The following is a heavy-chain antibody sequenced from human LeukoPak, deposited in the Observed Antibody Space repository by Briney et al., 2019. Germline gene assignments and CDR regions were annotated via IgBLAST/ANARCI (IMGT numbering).Heavy chain of an antibody. V-gene: IGHV4-30-2*01. CDR3: ATRIAVAGSLDY. J-gene: IGHJ4*02. D-gene: IGHD6-19*01. Sequence: SQTLSLTCAVSGGSISSGGYSWSWIRQPPGKGLEWIGEINHSGSTNYNPSLKSRVTISVDTSKNQFSLKLSSVTAADTAVYYCATRIAVAGSLDYWGQGTLVTVSS. CDR2: INHSGST. CDR1: GGSISSGGYS.